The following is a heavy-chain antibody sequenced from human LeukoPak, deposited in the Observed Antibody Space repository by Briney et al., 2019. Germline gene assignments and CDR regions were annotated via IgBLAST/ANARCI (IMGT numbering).Heavy chain of an antibody. V-gene: IGHV4-59*12. J-gene: IGHJ4*02. CDR3: ARDGSYYDSSGSDY. Sequence: SETLSLTCTVSGGSISSYYWSWIRQPPGKGLEWIGYIYYSGSTNYNPSLKSRVTMSVDTSKNQFSLKLSSVTAADTAVYYCARDGSYYDSSGSDYWGQGTLVTVSS. CDR1: GGSISSYY. CDR2: IYYSGST. D-gene: IGHD3-22*01.